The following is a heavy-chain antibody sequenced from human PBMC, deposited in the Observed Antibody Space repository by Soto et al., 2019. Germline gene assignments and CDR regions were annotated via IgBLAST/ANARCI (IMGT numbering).Heavy chain of an antibody. CDR1: GFTFSTYA. V-gene: IGHV3-30-3*01. J-gene: IGHJ4*02. CDR3: ASPLYYYATSGTY. CDR2: ISSDGNSK. Sequence: QVQLVESGGGVVQPGRSLRLSCAASGFTFSTYAMHWVRQAPGKGLDWVALISSDGNSKFYADSVKGRFTISRDNSKNTLYLQMNSLRAEDSAVYYCASPLYYYATSGTYWGQGTLVTVSS. D-gene: IGHD3-22*01.